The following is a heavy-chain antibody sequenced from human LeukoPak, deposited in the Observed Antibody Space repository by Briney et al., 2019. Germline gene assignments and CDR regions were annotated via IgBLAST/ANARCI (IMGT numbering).Heavy chain of an antibody. CDR3: ARDPTYKDSSYYFDY. CDR1: GYTFTGYY. V-gene: IGHV1-2*04. Sequence: ASVKVSCKASGYTFTGYYMHWVRQAPGQGLEWMGWINPNSGGTNYAQKFQGWVTMTRDTSISTAYMELSRLRSDDTAVYYCARDPTYKDSSYYFDYWGQGTLVTVSS. D-gene: IGHD5-18*01. J-gene: IGHJ4*02. CDR2: INPNSGGT.